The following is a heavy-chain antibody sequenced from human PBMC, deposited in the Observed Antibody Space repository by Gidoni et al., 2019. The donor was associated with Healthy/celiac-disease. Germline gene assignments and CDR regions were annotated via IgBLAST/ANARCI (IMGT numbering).Heavy chain of an antibody. Sequence: VQLVESGGGVVQPGRSLRLSCAASGFTFSTYGMHWVRQAPGKGLEWVAVISYDGSNKYYADSVKGRFTISRDNSKNTLYLQMNSLRVEDTAVYYCAKDWGVEEHISDYWGQGSLVTVSS. CDR3: AKDWGVEEHISDY. CDR1: GFTFSTYG. CDR2: ISYDGSNK. J-gene: IGHJ4*02. D-gene: IGHD2-21*01. V-gene: IGHV3-30*18.